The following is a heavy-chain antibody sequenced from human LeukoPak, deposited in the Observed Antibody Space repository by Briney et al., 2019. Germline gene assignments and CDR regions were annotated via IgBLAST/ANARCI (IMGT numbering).Heavy chain of an antibody. J-gene: IGHJ4*02. CDR3: ARGYCSSTSCYDYPDY. V-gene: IGHV1-2*02. Sequence: ASVKVSCKASGYTFTSYGISWVRQAPGQGLEWMGWINPNSGGTNYAQKFQGRVTMTRDTSISTAYMELSRLRSDDTAVYYCARGYCSSTSCYDYPDYWGQGTLVTVSS. CDR1: GYTFTSYG. D-gene: IGHD2-2*01. CDR2: INPNSGGT.